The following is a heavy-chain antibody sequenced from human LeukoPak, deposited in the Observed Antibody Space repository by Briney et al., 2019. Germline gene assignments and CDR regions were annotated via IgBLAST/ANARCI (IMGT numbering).Heavy chain of an antibody. CDR3: ARNFGGGDSSGPYY. CDR1: GFSFNRYS. D-gene: IGHD3-22*01. J-gene: IGHJ4*02. Sequence: GGSLRLSCAASGFSFNRYSMNWVRQAPGKGLEWVSGINWNGGRTGYADSMKGRFIISRDNAKNSLYLQVNSLRAEDTVLYYCARNFGGGDSSGPYYWGQGTLVTVSS. V-gene: IGHV3-20*04. CDR2: INWNGGRT.